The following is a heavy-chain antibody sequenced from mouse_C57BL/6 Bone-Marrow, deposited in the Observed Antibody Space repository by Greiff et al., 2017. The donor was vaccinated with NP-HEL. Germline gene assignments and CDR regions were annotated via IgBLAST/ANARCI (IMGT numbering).Heavy chain of an antibody. Sequence: VQLQQSGAELARPGASVKLSCKASGYTFTSYGISWVKQRTGQGLEWIGEIYPRSGNTYYNEKFKGKATLTADKSSSTAYMELRSLTSEDSAVYFCARRAAQPDYFDYWGQGTTRTVSS. CDR1: GYTFTSYG. CDR2: IYPRSGNT. J-gene: IGHJ2*01. CDR3: ARRAAQPDYFDY. V-gene: IGHV1-81*01. D-gene: IGHD3-2*02.